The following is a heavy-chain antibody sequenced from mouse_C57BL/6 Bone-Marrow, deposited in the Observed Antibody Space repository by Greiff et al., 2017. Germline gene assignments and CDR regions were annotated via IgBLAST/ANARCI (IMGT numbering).Heavy chain of an antibody. J-gene: IGHJ3*01. D-gene: IGHD2-1*01. CDR1: GFSLTSYG. V-gene: IGHV2-2*01. CDR3: ATGGGNPWFAY. CDR2: IWSGGST. Sequence: VQLKESGPGLVQPSQSLSITCTVSGFSLTSYGVHWVRQSPGKGLEWLGVIWSGGSTDYNAAFISRLSISKDNSKSHVFFKMNGLQADDTAIYYCATGGGNPWFAYWGQGTLVTVSA.